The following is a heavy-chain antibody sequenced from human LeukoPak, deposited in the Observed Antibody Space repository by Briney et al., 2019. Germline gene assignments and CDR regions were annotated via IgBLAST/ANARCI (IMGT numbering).Heavy chain of an antibody. D-gene: IGHD2-21*02. CDR1: GGSISSSSYY. CDR2: IYYSGST. CDR3: ARQSVEHIVVVTAIQVFDP. V-gene: IGHV4-39*01. Sequence: SSETLSLTCTVSGGSISSSSYYWGWIRQPPGKGLEWIGSIYYSGSTYYNPSLKSRVTISVDTSKNQFSLKLSSVTAADTAVYYCARQSVEHIVVVTAIQVFDPWGQGTLVTVSS. J-gene: IGHJ5*02.